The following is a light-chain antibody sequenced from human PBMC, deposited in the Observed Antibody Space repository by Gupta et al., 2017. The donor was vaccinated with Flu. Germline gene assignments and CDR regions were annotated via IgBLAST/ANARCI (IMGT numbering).Light chain of an antibody. J-gene: IGKJ4*01. CDR2: GAS. CDR3: QQYGSSLSLT. V-gene: IGKV3-20*01. Sequence: IVLTQSPGTLSLSPGVRATLSCRASQSVSSSYLAWYQQKPGQAPRLLIYGASSRATGIPDRFSGSGSGTDFTLTISRLEPEDFAVYYCQQYGSSLSLTFGGGTKVEIK. CDR1: QSVSSSY.